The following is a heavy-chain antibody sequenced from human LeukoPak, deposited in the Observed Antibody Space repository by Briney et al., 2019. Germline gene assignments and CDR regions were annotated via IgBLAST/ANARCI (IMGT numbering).Heavy chain of an antibody. Sequence: GGTLRLSCAASGFTFSSYGMSWVRQAPGKGLEWVSAISGSGGSTYYADSVKGRFTISRDNAKNSLYLQMDSLRAEDTAVYYCASVPDYYGSGSYYWGQGTLVTVSS. CDR3: ASVPDYYGSGSYY. J-gene: IGHJ4*02. CDR2: ISGSGGST. V-gene: IGHV3-23*01. CDR1: GFTFSSYG. D-gene: IGHD3-10*01.